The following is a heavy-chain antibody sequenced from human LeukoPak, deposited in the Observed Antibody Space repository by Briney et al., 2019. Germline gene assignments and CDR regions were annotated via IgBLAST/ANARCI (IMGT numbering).Heavy chain of an antibody. J-gene: IGHJ3*02. CDR1: GYTFTSYG. CDR3: AREVYYYDSSGYYPDAFDI. D-gene: IGHD3-22*01. Sequence: ASVKASCKASGYTFTSYGISWVRQAPGQGLEWMGWISAYNGNTNYAQKLQGRVTMTTDTSTSTAYMELRSLRSDDTAVYYCAREVYYYDSSGYYPDAFDIWGQGTMVTVSS. V-gene: IGHV1-18*01. CDR2: ISAYNGNT.